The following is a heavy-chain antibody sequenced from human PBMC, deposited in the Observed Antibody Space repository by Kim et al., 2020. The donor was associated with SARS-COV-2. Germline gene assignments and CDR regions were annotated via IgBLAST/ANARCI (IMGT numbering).Heavy chain of an antibody. D-gene: IGHD3-16*01. CDR1: GFTFSSYA. CDR2: ISYDGSDK. Sequence: GGSLRLSCAASGFTFSSYAMHWVRQAPGKGLEWVAVISYDGSDKYYADSVRGRFTISRDNSKDTLYLQMNSLRAEDTAVYYCEGRILSLVEDDRNDYWGQGTLVTVSS. J-gene: IGHJ4*02. V-gene: IGHV3-30*04. CDR3: EGRILSLVEDDRNDY.